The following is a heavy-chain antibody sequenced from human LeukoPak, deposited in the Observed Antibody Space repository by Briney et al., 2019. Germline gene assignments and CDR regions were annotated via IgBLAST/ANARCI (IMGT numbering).Heavy chain of an antibody. CDR3: TTRSGDFWSGFVN. CDR1: GNSLSELS. D-gene: IGHD3-3*01. CDR2: FDPEEANM. Sequence: ASVTVSCKVSGNSLSELSIQWVRQAPGKGLERMGGFDPEEANMVHAQNFQGRVTMTEDTSAQTAYMALSGLTSDDTAVYYCTTRSGDFWSGFVNWGKGPLVTVSS. J-gene: IGHJ4*02. V-gene: IGHV1-24*01.